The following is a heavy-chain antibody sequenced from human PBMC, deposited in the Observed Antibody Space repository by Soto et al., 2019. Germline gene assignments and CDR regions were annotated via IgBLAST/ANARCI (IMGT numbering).Heavy chain of an antibody. CDR3: ARAAAGYYYYYGMDV. V-gene: IGHV1-8*01. Sequence: GASVKVSCKASGYTFTSYDINWMRQATGQGLEWMGWMNPNSGNTGYAQKFQGRVTMTRNTSISTAYMELSSLRSEDTAVYYCARAAAGYYYYYGMDVWGQGTTVTVSS. J-gene: IGHJ6*02. D-gene: IGHD6-13*01. CDR1: GYTFTSYD. CDR2: MNPNSGNT.